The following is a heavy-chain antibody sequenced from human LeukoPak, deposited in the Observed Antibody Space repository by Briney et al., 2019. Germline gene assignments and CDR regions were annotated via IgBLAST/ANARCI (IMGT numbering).Heavy chain of an antibody. V-gene: IGHV3-11*06. CDR3: ASEDYGSGTPYGMDV. D-gene: IGHD3-10*01. CDR2: ISSSSSYT. J-gene: IGHJ6*04. Sequence: GGSLRLSCAASGFTFSDYYMSWIRQAPGKGLEWVSYISSSSSYTNYADSVKGRFTISRDNAKNPLYLQMNSLRAEDTAVYYCASEDYGSGTPYGMDVWGKGTTVTVSS. CDR1: GFTFSDYY.